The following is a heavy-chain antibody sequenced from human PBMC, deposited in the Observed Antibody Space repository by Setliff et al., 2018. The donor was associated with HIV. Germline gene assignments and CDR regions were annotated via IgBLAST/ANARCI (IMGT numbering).Heavy chain of an antibody. D-gene: IGHD6-19*01. Sequence: PSETLSLTCTVSGASISSGSHFWGWIRQPPGKGLECVGLISYSGTTYYNPSLKSRVTISPDASKNQFSLRLSSVPAADTAVYYCARGRAYSSGWGLLRNYYMDVWGKGTTVTVSS. V-gene: IGHV4-39*07. CDR1: GASISSGSHF. CDR2: ISYSGTT. J-gene: IGHJ6*03. CDR3: ARGRAYSSGWGLLRNYYMDV.